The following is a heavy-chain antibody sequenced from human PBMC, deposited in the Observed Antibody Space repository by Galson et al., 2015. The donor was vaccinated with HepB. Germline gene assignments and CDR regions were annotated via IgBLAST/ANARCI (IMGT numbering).Heavy chain of an antibody. CDR1: RFTFSSYG. V-gene: IGHV3-30*04. J-gene: IGHJ4*02. CDR2: ISYEGSNK. Sequence: SLRLSCAASRFTFSSYGMHWVRQAPDKGLEWVAVISYEGSNKDYADPVKGRFIISRDNSKNTLYLQMSSLRTEDTAVYYCARVLSGSYLVDYWGQGTLVTVSS. D-gene: IGHD1-26*01. CDR3: ARVLSGSYLVDY.